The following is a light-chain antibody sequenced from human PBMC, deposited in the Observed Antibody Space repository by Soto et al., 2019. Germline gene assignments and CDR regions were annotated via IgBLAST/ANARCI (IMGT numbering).Light chain of an antibody. V-gene: IGKV1-27*01. CDR2: AAS. J-gene: IGKJ1*01. CDR1: QAIGIY. CDR3: QKYSGAPPT. Sequence: DIQMTQSPSSLTTSVGDRVTITCRASQAIGIYLAWYQQKPGKVPKLLIYAASTLQSGVPSRFSGSGSGTDFTLTNNSLQPEYVATYYCQKYSGAPPTFGQGTKVEI.